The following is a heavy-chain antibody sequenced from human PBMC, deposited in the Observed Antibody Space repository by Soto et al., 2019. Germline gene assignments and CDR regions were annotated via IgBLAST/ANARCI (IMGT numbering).Heavy chain of an antibody. CDR1: GFTFSSYG. CDR2: IWYDGSNK. J-gene: IGHJ4*02. CDR3: VRGRGSGYYDY. Sequence: QVQLVESGGGVVQPGRSLRLSCAASGFTFSSYGMHWARQAPGKGLEWVALIWYDGSNKYYADSAKGRFTISRDNFYNTLYLHMDSLRTEDTAVYYCVRGRGSGYYDYWGQGILVTVSS. V-gene: IGHV3-33*01. D-gene: IGHD2-2*03.